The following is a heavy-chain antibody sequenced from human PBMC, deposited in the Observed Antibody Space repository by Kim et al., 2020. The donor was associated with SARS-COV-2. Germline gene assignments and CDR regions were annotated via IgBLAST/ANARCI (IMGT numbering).Heavy chain of an antibody. CDR2: ISYSGGT. J-gene: IGHJ4*02. D-gene: IGHD3-10*01. V-gene: IGHV4-59*13. Sequence: SETLSLTCTVSGDSITNYYWNWIRQPPGKGLEWIGYISYSGGTNYNPSLKSPVIISLDTSKNQFSLRLTSVTAADTAVYFCARGPFVGPGTYAYWGQGTLVIVSP. CDR3: ARGPFVGPGTYAY. CDR1: GDSITNYY.